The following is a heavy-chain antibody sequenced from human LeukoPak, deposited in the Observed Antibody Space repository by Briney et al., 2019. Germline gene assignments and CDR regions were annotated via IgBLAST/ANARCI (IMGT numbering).Heavy chain of an antibody. D-gene: IGHD2-2*01. J-gene: IGHJ6*02. Sequence: GGSLRLSCAASGFTFSSYAMSWVRQAPGKGLEWVSAISGSGGSTYYADPVEGRFTISRDNSKNTLYLQMNSLRAEDTAVYYCAKVLGYCSSTSCPSYYGMDVWGQGTTVTVSS. CDR2: ISGSGGST. CDR3: AKVLGYCSSTSCPSYYGMDV. CDR1: GFTFSSYA. V-gene: IGHV3-23*01.